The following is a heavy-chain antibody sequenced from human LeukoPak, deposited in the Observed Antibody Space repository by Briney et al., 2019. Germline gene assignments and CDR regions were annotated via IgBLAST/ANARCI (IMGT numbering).Heavy chain of an antibody. CDR1: GGFISCYY. CDR2: IYYSGGT. V-gene: IGHV4-59*01. J-gene: IGHJ4*02. D-gene: IGHD1-20*01. CDR3: ARMGAIAGASANPDF. Sequence: SETLSLTRTVSGGFISCYYWSWIRQPPGKGLEWIGSIYYSGGTYYNPSVKSRVTISVDTYKNQFSLKLRSVTAADTAVYYCARMGAIAGASANPDFWGQGTLVSVSS.